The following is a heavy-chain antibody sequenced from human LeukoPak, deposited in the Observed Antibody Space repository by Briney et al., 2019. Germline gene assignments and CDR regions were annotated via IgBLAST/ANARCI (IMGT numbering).Heavy chain of an antibody. CDR3: ATLPPESGYHPGDC. J-gene: IGHJ4*02. CDR1: GYTLTELS. Sequence: ASVKVSCKVSGYTLTELSMHWVRQVPGKGLEWMGGFDPEDGETIYAQKFQGRVTMTEDTSTDTAYMELSSLRSEDTAVYYCATLPPESGYHPGDCWGQGTLVTVSS. V-gene: IGHV1-24*01. CDR2: FDPEDGET. D-gene: IGHD2-2*01.